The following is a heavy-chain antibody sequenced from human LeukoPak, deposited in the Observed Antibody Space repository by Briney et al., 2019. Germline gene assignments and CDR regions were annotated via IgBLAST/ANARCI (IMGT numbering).Heavy chain of an antibody. J-gene: IGHJ3*02. Sequence: GGSLRLSCAASGFIFSYYSMNWVRQAPGKGLEWVSSINSNSNYMSYADSVKGRFTISRDNAKNSLYLQMTSLRAEDTAVYYCARSEFEAFDMWGQGTMVTDSS. CDR3: ARSEFEAFDM. V-gene: IGHV3-21*01. CDR1: GFIFSYYS. CDR2: INSNSNYM. D-gene: IGHD3-10*01.